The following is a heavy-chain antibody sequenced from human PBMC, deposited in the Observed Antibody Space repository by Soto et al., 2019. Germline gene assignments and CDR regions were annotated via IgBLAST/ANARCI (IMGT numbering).Heavy chain of an antibody. V-gene: IGHV3-48*02. J-gene: IGHJ5*02. CDR3: AREDGDLNWFDP. CDR2: IDSSSGTI. CDR1: GFTFSSYS. Sequence: EVQLVESGGGLVQPGGSLRLSCAASGFTFSSYSMNWVRQAPGKGLEWVSYIDSSSGTIYYADSVKGRFTISRDNAKNSRYLQMNSLRDEDPAVYYCAREDGDLNWFDPWGQGTLVTVSS. D-gene: IGHD4-17*01.